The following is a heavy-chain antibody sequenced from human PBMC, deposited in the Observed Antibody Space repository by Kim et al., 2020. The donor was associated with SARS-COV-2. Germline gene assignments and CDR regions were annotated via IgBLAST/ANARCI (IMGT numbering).Heavy chain of an antibody. CDR3: AKGGLYCFSTSCYWADF. J-gene: IGHJ4*02. CDR2: ISYDGGNE. D-gene: IGHD2-2*01. Sequence: GGSLRLSCAASGFTFSNYGMHWVRQAPGKGLEWVAVISYDGGNEYYADSVKGRFTISRDNSKNTLYLQMNSLRLEDTALYYCAKGGLYCFSTSCYWADFWGRGTLVAVSS. CDR1: GFTFSNYG. V-gene: IGHV3-30*18.